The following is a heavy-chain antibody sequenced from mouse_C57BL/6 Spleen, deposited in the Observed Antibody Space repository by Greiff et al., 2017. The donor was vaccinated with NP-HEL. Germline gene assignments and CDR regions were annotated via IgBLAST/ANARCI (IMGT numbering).Heavy chain of an antibody. J-gene: IGHJ1*03. CDR3: ARGELWGYFDV. CDR2: ISYDGSN. D-gene: IGHD1-1*02. Sequence: EVQLQQSGPGLVKPSQSLSLTCSVTGYSITSGYYWNWIRQFPGNKLEWMGYISYDGSNNYNPSLKNRISITRDTSKNQIFLKLNSVTTEDTATYYCARGELWGYFDVWGTGTTVTVSS. V-gene: IGHV3-6*01. CDR1: GYSITSGYY.